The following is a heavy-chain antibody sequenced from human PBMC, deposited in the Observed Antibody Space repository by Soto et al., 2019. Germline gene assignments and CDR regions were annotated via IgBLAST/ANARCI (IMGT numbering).Heavy chain of an antibody. CDR3: ARDKLTGLFAY. CDR1: GGSISSGGYY. CDR2: INHSGST. J-gene: IGHJ4*02. Sequence: SETLSLTCTVSGGSISSGGYYWSWIRQPPGTGLEWIGEINHSGSTNYNPSLKSRVTISVDTSKNQSSLKLTSVTAADTAVYYCARDKLTGLFAYWDPGTQVTVSS. D-gene: IGHD2-8*02. V-gene: IGHV4-39*07.